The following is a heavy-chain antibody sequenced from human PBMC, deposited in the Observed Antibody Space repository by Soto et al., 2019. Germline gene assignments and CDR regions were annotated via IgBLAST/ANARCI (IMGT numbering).Heavy chain of an antibody. CDR3: ASSTGIAAAGNWFDP. Sequence: GGSLRLSCAASGFTFSSYAMHWVRQAPGKGLEWVAVISYDGSNKYYADSVKGRFTISRDNSKNTLYLQMNSLRAEDTAVYYCASSTGIAAAGNWFDPWGQGTLVTVSS. CDR1: GFTFSSYA. CDR2: ISYDGSNK. J-gene: IGHJ5*02. V-gene: IGHV3-30-3*01. D-gene: IGHD6-13*01.